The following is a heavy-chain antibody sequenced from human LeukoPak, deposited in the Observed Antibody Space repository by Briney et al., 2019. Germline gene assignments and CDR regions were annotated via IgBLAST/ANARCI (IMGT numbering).Heavy chain of an antibody. CDR1: GFTFSSYG. CDR2: IWYDGSNK. Sequence: GGSLRLSCAASGFTFSSYGMHWVRQAPVKGLEWVAAIWYDGSNKDYADSVKGRFTISRDNSKNTLYLQMNSLRAEDTAVYYCAKDTLDIWGQGTMVTVSS. J-gene: IGHJ3*02. V-gene: IGHV3-30*02. CDR3: AKDTLDI.